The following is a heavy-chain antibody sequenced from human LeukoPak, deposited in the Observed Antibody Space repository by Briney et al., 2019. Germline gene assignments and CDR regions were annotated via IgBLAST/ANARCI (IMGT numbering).Heavy chain of an antibody. Sequence: GGSLRLSCAASGFTFSDYYMSWLRQAPGKGLEWVSVIYSGGSTYYADSVKGRFTISRDNSKNTLYLQMNSLRAEDTAVYYCASHDRGAYYFDYWGQGTLVTVSS. CDR3: ASHDRGAYYFDY. CDR1: GFTFSDYY. J-gene: IGHJ4*02. V-gene: IGHV3-53*01. CDR2: IYSGGST. D-gene: IGHD1-1*01.